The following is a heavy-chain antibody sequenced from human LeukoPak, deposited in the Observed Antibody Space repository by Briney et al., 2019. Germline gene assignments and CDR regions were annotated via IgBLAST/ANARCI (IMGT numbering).Heavy chain of an antibody. Sequence: ASVKVSCKASGYTFTSYDINWVRQATGQGLEWMGWMNPNSGNTGYAQKFQGRVTMTTNTSISTAYMELSSLRSEDTAVYYCARGGPTYYYDSSGYYYGTWGQGTLVTVSS. CDR1: GYTFTSYD. J-gene: IGHJ5*02. V-gene: IGHV1-8*01. CDR2: MNPNSGNT. D-gene: IGHD3-22*01. CDR3: ARGGPTYYYDSSGYYYGT.